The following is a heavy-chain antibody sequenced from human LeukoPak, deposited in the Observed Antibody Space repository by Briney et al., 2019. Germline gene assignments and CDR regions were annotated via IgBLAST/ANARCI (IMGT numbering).Heavy chain of an antibody. J-gene: IGHJ4*02. CDR3: ARAPTETTPFDY. D-gene: IGHD4-17*01. CDR1: GGSINSSNW. CDR2: IFHSGSA. Sequence: SGTLSLTCAVSGGSINSSNWWSWVRQPPGKGLEWIGQIFHSGSANYNPSLKSRVTMSVDKSNNQFSLRLSSVTAADTAVYYCARAPTETTPFDYWGQGTLVTVSS. V-gene: IGHV4-4*02.